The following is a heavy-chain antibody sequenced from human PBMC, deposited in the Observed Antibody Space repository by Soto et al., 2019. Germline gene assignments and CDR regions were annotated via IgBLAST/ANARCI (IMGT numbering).Heavy chain of an antibody. CDR1: GFTFDDYA. Sequence: EVQLVESGGGLVQPGRSLRLSCAASGFTFDDYAMHWVRQAPGKGLELVSGISWNSGSIGYADYVKGRFIIYRDNAKNSLYLQMNSLRAEDTALYYCAKDSSSGIGVAELGYWGQGTLVTVSS. CDR3: AKDSSSGIGVAELGY. D-gene: IGHD6-19*01. CDR2: ISWNSGSI. J-gene: IGHJ4*02. V-gene: IGHV3-9*01.